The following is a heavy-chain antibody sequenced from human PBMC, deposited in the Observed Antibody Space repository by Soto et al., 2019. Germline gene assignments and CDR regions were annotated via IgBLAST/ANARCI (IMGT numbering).Heavy chain of an antibody. CDR3: AKARTDFWSRFDP. D-gene: IGHD3-3*01. J-gene: IGHJ5*02. CDR1: GFTFSRCD. CDR2: ISSSASYM. V-gene: IGHV3-21*04. Sequence: GGSLRLSCATSGFTFSRCDMNWVRQAPGKGLEWVSFISSSASYMYYADSVKGRFTISRDNSKNTLYLQMNSLRAEDTAVYYCAKARTDFWSRFDPWGQGTLVTVSS.